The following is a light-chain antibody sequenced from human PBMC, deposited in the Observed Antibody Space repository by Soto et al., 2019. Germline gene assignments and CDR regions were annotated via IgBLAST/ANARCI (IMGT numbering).Light chain of an antibody. CDR1: QTIGNF. V-gene: IGKV1-39*01. Sequence: DVQMTQSQSSLSAYVGDRVTINCRAGQTIGNFLNWYQHKSGEAPKVLIYDASTLQSGVPSRFSGSGSGTDFTLTISCLQPEDFATYYCQQSTSSPLTFGGGTKVEIK. CDR3: QQSTSSPLT. CDR2: DAS. J-gene: IGKJ4*01.